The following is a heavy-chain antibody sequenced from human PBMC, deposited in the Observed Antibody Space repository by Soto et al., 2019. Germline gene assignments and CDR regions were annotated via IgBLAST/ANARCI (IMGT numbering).Heavy chain of an antibody. D-gene: IGHD3-22*01. CDR2: ISSSSSAI. Sequence: GALRLSCVVSGIPFIDAWMNWVRQAPGKGLEWVSYISSSSSAIYYADSVKGRFTISRDNAKNSLYLQMNSLRDEDTAVYYCARDQLYFYDISGRPVNGFDIWGQGTMVTVSS. J-gene: IGHJ3*02. CDR1: GIPFIDAW. CDR3: ARDQLYFYDISGRPVNGFDI. V-gene: IGHV3-48*02.